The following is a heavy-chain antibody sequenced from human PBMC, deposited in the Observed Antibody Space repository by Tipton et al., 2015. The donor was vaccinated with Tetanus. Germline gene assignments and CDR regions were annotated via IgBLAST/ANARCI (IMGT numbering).Heavy chain of an antibody. CDR3: ARHQSGYFTPFDY. J-gene: IGHJ4*02. CDR2: IYESGDT. D-gene: IGHD3-3*01. CDR1: GASIRGGTFY. Sequence: GLVKPSETLSLTCTVSGASIRGGTFYWGWIHQPPGKGLEWIGSIYESGDTYYIPSLKSRVTISVDTSTNQFSLTLNSMAAADTGVYYCARHQSGYFTPFDYWGQGKLVTVSS. V-gene: IGHV4-39*01.